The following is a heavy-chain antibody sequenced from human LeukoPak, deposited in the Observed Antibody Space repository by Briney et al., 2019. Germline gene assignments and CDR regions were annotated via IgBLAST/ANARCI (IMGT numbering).Heavy chain of an antibody. CDR3: VFGSWGAY. D-gene: IGHD1-26*01. V-gene: IGHV3-74*01. J-gene: IGHJ4*02. CDR2: IDTDGTST. CDR1: GFTFSSYW. Sequence: GGSLRPSCAASGFTFSSYWMYWVRQAPGKGLVWVSRIDTDGTSTSYADSVKGRFTISRDNAKNTLYLRMNSLRAEDTAVYYCVFGSWGAYWGQGTLVTVSS.